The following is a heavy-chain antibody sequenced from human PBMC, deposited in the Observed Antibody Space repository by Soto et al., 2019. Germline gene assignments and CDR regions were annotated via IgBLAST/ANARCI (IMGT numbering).Heavy chain of an antibody. CDR1: GFTFSDYY. J-gene: IGHJ4*02. Sequence: GGSLRLSCAASGFTFSDYYMSWIRQAPGKGLEWVSYISSSSSYTNYADSVKGRFTISRDNAKNSLYLQMNSLRAEDTAVYYCARSLVVPASHFDYWGQGTLVTVSS. CDR3: ARSLVVPASHFDY. D-gene: IGHD2-2*01. CDR2: ISSSSSYT. V-gene: IGHV3-11*06.